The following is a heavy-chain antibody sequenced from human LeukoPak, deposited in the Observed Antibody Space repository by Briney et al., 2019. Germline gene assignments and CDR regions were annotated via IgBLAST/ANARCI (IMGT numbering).Heavy chain of an antibody. Sequence: GGSLRLSCVASGISLRSYSVHWVRQAPGKGLEWVALRSHDERNKKYADSVRGRCTISRDNSRDTVYLQLSNLRDEDTAIYYCAKGDEGGAYRTDFWGPGTRVTVSS. V-gene: IGHV3-30*15. D-gene: IGHD2-21*01. J-gene: IGHJ4*02. CDR3: AKGDEGGAYRTDF. CDR1: GISLRSYS. CDR2: RSHDERNK.